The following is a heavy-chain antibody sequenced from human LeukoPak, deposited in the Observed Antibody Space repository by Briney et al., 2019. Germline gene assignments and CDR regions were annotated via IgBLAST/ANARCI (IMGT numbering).Heavy chain of an antibody. Sequence: GGSLGLSCAASGFTFSSYWMSWVRQAPGKGLEWVANIKQDGSEKYYVDSVKGRFTISRDNAKNSLYLQMNSLRAEDTAVYYCARVGVVVAATFFDYWGQGTLVTVSS. CDR3: ARVGVVVAATFFDY. V-gene: IGHV3-7*01. J-gene: IGHJ4*02. CDR1: GFTFSSYW. CDR2: IKQDGSEK. D-gene: IGHD2-15*01.